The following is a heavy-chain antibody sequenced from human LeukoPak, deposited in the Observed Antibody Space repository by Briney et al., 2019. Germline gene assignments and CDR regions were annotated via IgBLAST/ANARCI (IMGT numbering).Heavy chain of an antibody. D-gene: IGHD6-13*01. J-gene: IGHJ4*02. V-gene: IGHV1-69*13. CDR1: GYTFITYG. CDR2: IIPIFGTA. Sequence: SVKVSCKASGYTFITYGISWVRQAPGQGLEWMGGIIPIFGTANYAQKFQGRVTITADESTSTAYMELSSLRSEDTAVYYCAAGAGGIADYWGQGTLVTVSS. CDR3: AAGAGGIADY.